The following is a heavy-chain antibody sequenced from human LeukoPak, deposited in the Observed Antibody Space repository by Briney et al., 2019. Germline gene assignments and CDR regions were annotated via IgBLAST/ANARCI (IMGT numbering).Heavy chain of an antibody. CDR2: IDASDSYT. Sequence: GESLRISCKGSGYSFTAYWISWVRQMPGKGLEWMGRIDASDSYTNYRPPFQGHVIISTDKSIITAYLQWSSLKASDTAMYYCARLRDGSLDFWGQGTLVSVSS. CDR1: GYSFTAYW. CDR3: ARLRDGSLDF. J-gene: IGHJ4*02. V-gene: IGHV5-10-1*01.